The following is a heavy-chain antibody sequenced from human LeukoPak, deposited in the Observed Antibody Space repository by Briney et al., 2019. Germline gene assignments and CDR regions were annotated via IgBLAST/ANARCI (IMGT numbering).Heavy chain of an antibody. CDR1: GEPLNSYY. J-gene: IGHJ4*02. CDR2: IYESGTT. V-gene: IGHV4-34*01. D-gene: IGHD2-15*01. CDR3: ARGAWATRLGS. Sequence: SETLSLTCAVYGEPLNSYYWSWVRQPPGEGLEWIGEIYESGTTEYDPSLKSRVTISMVPSKQQFSLSLSSVTDADTAVYYCARGAWATRLGSWGLGTPVIVSS.